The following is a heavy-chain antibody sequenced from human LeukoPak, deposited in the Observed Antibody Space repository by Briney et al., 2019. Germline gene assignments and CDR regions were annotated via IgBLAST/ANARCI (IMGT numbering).Heavy chain of an antibody. CDR1: GGSISSGGYY. CDR2: IYYSGST. Sequence: PSQTLSLTCTVSGGSISSGGYYWSWIRQHPGKGLEWIGYIYYSGSTYYNPSLKSRVTISVDTSKNQFSLKLSSVTAADTAVYYCARHRGDITIFGVARRNYYMDVWGKGTTVTVSS. CDR3: ARHRGDITIFGVARRNYYMDV. J-gene: IGHJ6*03. V-gene: IGHV4-31*03. D-gene: IGHD3-3*01.